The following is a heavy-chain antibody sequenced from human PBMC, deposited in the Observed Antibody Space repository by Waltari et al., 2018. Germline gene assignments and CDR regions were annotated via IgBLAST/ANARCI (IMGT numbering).Heavy chain of an antibody. J-gene: IGHJ4*02. V-gene: IGHV3-23*01. CDR1: GFTFTNYP. Sequence: EVQLLESGGGLVQPGGSLRLSCAASGFTFTNYPMSWVRQAPGKGLEVVSAIGGGGGHIYYADSVNGRFTSSRDNSNNTVYLQMNSLRVDDTAVYYCVRESPIAVAGSWGQGTLVTVSS. CDR3: VRESPIAVAGS. CDR2: IGGGGGHI. D-gene: IGHD6-19*01.